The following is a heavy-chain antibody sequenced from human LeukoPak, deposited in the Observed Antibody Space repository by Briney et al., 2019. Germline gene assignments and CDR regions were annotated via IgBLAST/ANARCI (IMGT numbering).Heavy chain of an antibody. CDR3: AKRNQWLVPGDAFDI. D-gene: IGHD6-19*01. V-gene: IGHV3-23*01. CDR2: ISGSGGST. Sequence: GGSLRLSCAASGFTFSSYAMSWVRQAPGKGLEWVSDISGSGGSTYYADSVKGRFTISRDNSKKTLYLEMNSLRAEDTAVYYCAKRNQWLVPGDAFDIWGQGTVVTVSS. CDR1: GFTFSSYA. J-gene: IGHJ3*02.